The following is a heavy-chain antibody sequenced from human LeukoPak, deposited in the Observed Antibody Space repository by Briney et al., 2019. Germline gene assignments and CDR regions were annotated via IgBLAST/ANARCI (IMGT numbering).Heavy chain of an antibody. V-gene: IGHV1-18*04. CDR1: GYTFTNYN. Sequence: ASVKVSCKTSGYTFTNYNITWVRQAPGQGLEWMGWISPHNGKANYAQKLQARVTLTTDTSTSTAYMELRSLRSDDTAVYFCARGYSSSWFEVAIPGYFWGQGTLATVSS. D-gene: IGHD6-13*01. J-gene: IGHJ4*02. CDR3: ARGYSSSWFEVAIPGYF. CDR2: ISPHNGKA.